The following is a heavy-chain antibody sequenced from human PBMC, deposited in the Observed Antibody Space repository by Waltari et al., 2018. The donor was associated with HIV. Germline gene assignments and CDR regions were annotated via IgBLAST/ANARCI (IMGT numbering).Heavy chain of an antibody. CDR2: IRSKPYGGTR. D-gene: IGHD2-21*02. J-gene: IGHJ4*02. V-gene: IGHV3-49*03. CDR3: ARGVNLRCTGDCYSAY. CDR1: GFNFGAYA. Sequence: EVHLVESGGGLVQPGRPLRISCKASGFNFGAYAVTWFHQAPGKGLEWVGFIRSKPYGGTREYAASVKGRFTISRDDSKNIAFLQMDSLKIEDTAVYYCARGVNLRCTGDCYSAYWGQGTLVTVSS.